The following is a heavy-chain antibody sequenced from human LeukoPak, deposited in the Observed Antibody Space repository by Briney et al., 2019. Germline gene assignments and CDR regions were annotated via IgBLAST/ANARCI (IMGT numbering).Heavy chain of an antibody. CDR2: ISACNGNT. J-gene: IGHJ5*02. CDR1: GYTFTSYG. V-gene: IGHV1-18*01. D-gene: IGHD3-9*01. Sequence: ASVKVSFKASGYTFTSYGISWVRQAPGQGLEWMGWISACNGNTNYAQKLQGRVTMTTDTSTSTAYMELRSLRSDDTAVYYCARDPGLRYFDCLFFADDHYNWFETWGQGTLVTLSS. CDR3: ARDPGLRYFDCLFFADDHYNWFET.